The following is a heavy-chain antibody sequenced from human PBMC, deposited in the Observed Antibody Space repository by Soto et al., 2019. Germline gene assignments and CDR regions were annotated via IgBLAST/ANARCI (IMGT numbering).Heavy chain of an antibody. D-gene: IGHD1-1*01. CDR1: GGTFSSYA. J-gene: IGHJ3*02. CDR2: IIPIFGTA. CDR3: ARDKWETGEAAFDI. V-gene: IGHV1-69*13. Sequence: SVRVSCKASGGTFSSYAISWVRQAPGQGLEWMGGIIPIFGTANYAQKFQGRVTITADESTSTAYMELSSLRSEDTAVYYCARDKWETGEAAFDIWGQGXMVTV.